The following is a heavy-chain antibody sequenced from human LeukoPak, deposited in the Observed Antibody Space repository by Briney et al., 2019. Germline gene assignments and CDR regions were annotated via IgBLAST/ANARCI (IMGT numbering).Heavy chain of an antibody. D-gene: IGHD3-16*01. CDR1: GFTLNYYT. Sequence: VRSLTLSCAASGFTLNYYTMHWVRQAPGRGREWVAFISYEVSNKQYGSFRKGRFTTSRDNSKNTLYLQMSSLRTEDAAVYYCARPKEGEATIDYWGQGTLVTVSS. CDR3: ARPKEGEATIDY. V-gene: IGHV3-30*04. CDR2: ISYEVSNK. J-gene: IGHJ4*02.